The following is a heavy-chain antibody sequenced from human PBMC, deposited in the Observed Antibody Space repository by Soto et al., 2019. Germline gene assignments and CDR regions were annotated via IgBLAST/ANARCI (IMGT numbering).Heavy chain of an antibody. Sequence: QLQLQESGPGLVKPSETLSLTCTVSGGSISSSSYYWGWIRQPPXKGLEWIGSIYYSGSTYYNPSLKSRVTISVDTSKXQFSLKLSSXXXAXTAVYYCAXXXXXXXXXXXGSXATAWFDPWGQGTLVTVSS. D-gene: IGHD2-15*01. CDR3: AXXXXXXXXXXXGSXATAWFDP. CDR1: GGSISSSSYY. J-gene: IGHJ5*02. CDR2: IYYSGST. V-gene: IGHV4-39*01.